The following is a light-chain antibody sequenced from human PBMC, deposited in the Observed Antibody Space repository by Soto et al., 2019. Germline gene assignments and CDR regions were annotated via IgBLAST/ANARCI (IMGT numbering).Light chain of an antibody. V-gene: IGLV2-11*01. CDR3: CSYTGTSTYVL. CDR1: NGDVGAYNH. CDR2: AVT. Sequence: QSALTQPRSVSGSPGQSVTISCTGTNGDVGAYNHVSWYQQHPGKVPKLIIYAVTKRPSGVPVRFSASKSGDTASLTISGLQADDEADYFCCSYTGTSTYVLFGGGTQLTV. J-gene: IGLJ2*01.